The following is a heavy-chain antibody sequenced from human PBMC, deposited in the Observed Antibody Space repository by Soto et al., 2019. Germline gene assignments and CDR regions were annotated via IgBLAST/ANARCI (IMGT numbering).Heavy chain of an antibody. V-gene: IGHV4-31*03. Sequence: SETLSLTCTVCGGSISSGGYYWSWIRQHPGKGLEWIGYIYYSGSTYYNPSLKSRVTISVDTSKNQFSLKLSSVTAADTAVYYCARAAGMAARRLSFDYWGQGTLVTVSS. CDR3: ARAAGMAARRLSFDY. CDR1: GGSISSGGYY. D-gene: IGHD6-6*01. J-gene: IGHJ4*02. CDR2: IYYSGST.